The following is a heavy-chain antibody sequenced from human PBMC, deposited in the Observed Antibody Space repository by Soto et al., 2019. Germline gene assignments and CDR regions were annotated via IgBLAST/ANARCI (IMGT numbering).Heavy chain of an antibody. D-gene: IGHD3-10*01. CDR3: ATIYVSGSALFDN. Sequence: QVQLVQSGAEVKKPGSSVKVSCTASGDTFNFYTISWVRQAPGQGLEGMGRIIPMLGMSNYPQTFQGRVTMIADNSTSTASMELSSLRSEATALYYCATIYVSGSALFDNWGQGTLVTVSS. V-gene: IGHV1-69*02. CDR1: GDTFNFYT. CDR2: IIPMLGMS. J-gene: IGHJ4*02.